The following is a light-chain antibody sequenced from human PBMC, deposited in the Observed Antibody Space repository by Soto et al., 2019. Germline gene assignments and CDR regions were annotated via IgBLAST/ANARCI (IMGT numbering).Light chain of an antibody. CDR2: GAS. CDR3: QQYHNWPVT. J-gene: IGKJ4*01. Sequence: EIVMTQSPATLSVSQGERVTFSCRASQSVSTRLAWYQHKPGQAPRLLISGASTVATGSAHRFSGSGSETDFTLTVNTLQSEDITDYYWQQYHNWPVTYGGGANV. V-gene: IGKV3-15*01. CDR1: QSVSTR.